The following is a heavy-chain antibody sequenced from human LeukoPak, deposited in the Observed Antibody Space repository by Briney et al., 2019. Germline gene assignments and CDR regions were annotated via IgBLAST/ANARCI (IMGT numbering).Heavy chain of an antibody. V-gene: IGHV3-74*01. Sequence: GGSLRLSCAASEFTFRSYWMHWVRQAPGKGLVWVSVIYRGGSTHYADSLKGRFTVSRDNAKNSLYLQMNSLRAEDTAVYYCARDFCDHWGQGTLVTVSS. J-gene: IGHJ5*02. CDR2: IYRGGST. CDR3: ARDFCDH. CDR1: EFTFRSYW. D-gene: IGHD3-3*01.